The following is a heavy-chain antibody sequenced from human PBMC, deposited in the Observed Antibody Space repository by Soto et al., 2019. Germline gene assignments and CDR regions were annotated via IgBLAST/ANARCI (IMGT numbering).Heavy chain of an antibody. CDR3: ARISGSSPIGY. D-gene: IGHD1-26*01. Sequence: QLQLQESGPGLVKPSETLSLTCTVSGGAISGSNYYWGWIRQPPGKGLEWIGSIYYSGNTYYSPSLKSRVPISVDTSKNQFSLKLSSVTAADTAVYYCARISGSSPIGYWGQGTLVTVSS. V-gene: IGHV4-39*01. J-gene: IGHJ4*02. CDR2: IYYSGNT. CDR1: GGAISGSNYY.